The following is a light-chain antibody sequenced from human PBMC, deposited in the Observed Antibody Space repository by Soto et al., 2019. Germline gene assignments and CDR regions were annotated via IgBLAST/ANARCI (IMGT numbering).Light chain of an antibody. CDR2: AAY. J-gene: IGKJ2*01. V-gene: IGKV1-39*01. Sequence: DIQMTQSPSSLSTSVGDRVTITCRASQYINNYLNWYQQKPGKAPKLLIFAAYNLQSGVPSRFSGSGSGTDFTLTISSLQPEDFATYFCQQSYTTPVYSFGQGTKLEIK. CDR3: QQSYTTPVYS. CDR1: QYINNY.